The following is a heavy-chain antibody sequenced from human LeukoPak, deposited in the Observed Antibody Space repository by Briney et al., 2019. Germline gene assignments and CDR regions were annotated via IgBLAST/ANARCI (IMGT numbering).Heavy chain of an antibody. CDR3: AKGSASGWYGWFAP. J-gene: IGHJ5*02. CDR1: GFTFSGYA. CDR2: IDASGGAT. Sequence: PGGSLRLSCAASGFTFSGYAMYWVRQAPGKGLEWVSSIDASGGATYYADSVKGRFTISRDNSKNTFYLQMNSLGAEDTALYYCAKGSASGWYGWFAPWGQGTLVTVSS. V-gene: IGHV3-23*01. D-gene: IGHD6-19*01.